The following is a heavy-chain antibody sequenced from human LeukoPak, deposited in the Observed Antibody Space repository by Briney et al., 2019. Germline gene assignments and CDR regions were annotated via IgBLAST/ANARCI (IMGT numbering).Heavy chain of an antibody. D-gene: IGHD3-10*02. CDR2: ISSSGSTI. CDR3: AELGITMIGGV. Sequence: GGSLRLSCAASGFTFRSYWIHWVRQAPGKGLEWVSYISSSGSTIYYADSVKGRFTISRDNAKNSLYLQMNSLRAEDTAVYYCAELGITMIGGVWGKGTTVTISS. J-gene: IGHJ6*04. V-gene: IGHV3-48*04. CDR1: GFTFRSYW.